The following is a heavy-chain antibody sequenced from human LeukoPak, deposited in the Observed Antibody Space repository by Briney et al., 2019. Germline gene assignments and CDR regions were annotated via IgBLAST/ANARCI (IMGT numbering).Heavy chain of an antibody. D-gene: IGHD2-15*01. CDR1: GYTFTGYY. CDR3: ALFSDIVVVVASTTLDY. CDR2: INPNSGGT. Sequence: ASVTVSCKASGYTFTGYYMHWVRQAPGQGLEWMGWINPNSGGTNYAQKFQGRVTMTRDTSISTAYMELSRLRSDDTAVYYCALFSDIVVVVASTTLDYWGQGTLVTVSS. J-gene: IGHJ4*02. V-gene: IGHV1-2*02.